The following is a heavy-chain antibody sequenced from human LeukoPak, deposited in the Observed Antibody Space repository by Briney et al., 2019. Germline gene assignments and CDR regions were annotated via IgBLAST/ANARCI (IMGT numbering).Heavy chain of an antibody. D-gene: IGHD3-10*01. V-gene: IGHV3-30*18. CDR1: GFTFSSYG. CDR2: ISYDGSNK. Sequence: GRSLRLSCAASGFTFSSYGMHWVRQAPGKGLEWVAVISYDGSNKYYADSVKGRFTISRDNSKNTLYLQMNSLRAEDTAVYYCAKDATPMVRGDPYYFDYWGQGTLVTVSS. J-gene: IGHJ4*02. CDR3: AKDATPMVRGDPYYFDY.